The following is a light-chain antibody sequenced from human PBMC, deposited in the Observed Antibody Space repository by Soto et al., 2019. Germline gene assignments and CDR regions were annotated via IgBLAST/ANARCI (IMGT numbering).Light chain of an antibody. V-gene: IGKV1-5*03. CDR1: QSISSY. Sequence: DSHLTQSTSPLSASVGNRVTITCLSRQSISSYLTWYQQKPGRAPKLLIYTASTLKSGVPSRFSGSGSGTEFTLTISSLQPDDFATYYCQHYNSYSEAFGQGTKVDIK. J-gene: IGKJ1*01. CDR2: TAS. CDR3: QHYNSYSEA.